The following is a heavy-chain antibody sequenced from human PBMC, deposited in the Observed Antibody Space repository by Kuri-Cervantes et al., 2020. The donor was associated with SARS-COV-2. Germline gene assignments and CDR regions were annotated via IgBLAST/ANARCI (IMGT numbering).Heavy chain of an antibody. V-gene: IGHV3-9*01. Sequence: GGSLRLSCAASGFTFDDYAMHWVRQAPGKGLEWVPGISWNSGSIGYADSVKGRFTISRDNAKNSLYLQMNSLRAEDTAVYYCAKDPSTPYWGQGTLVTVSS. J-gene: IGHJ4*02. CDR2: ISWNSGSI. CDR3: AKDPSTPY. D-gene: IGHD2/OR15-2a*01. CDR1: GFTFDDYA.